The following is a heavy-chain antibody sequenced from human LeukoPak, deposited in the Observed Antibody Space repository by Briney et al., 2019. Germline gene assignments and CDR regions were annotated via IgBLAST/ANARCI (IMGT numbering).Heavy chain of an antibody. D-gene: IGHD6-6*01. CDR2: MNPNSGNT. Sequence: RWASVKVSCKASGYTFTSYDINWVRQATGQGLEWMGWMNPNSGNTGYAQKFQGRVTITRNTSISTAYMELSSLRSEDTAVYYCARETYSSSDDAFDIWGQGTMVTVSS. CDR1: GYTFTSYD. V-gene: IGHV1-8*01. J-gene: IGHJ3*02. CDR3: ARETYSSSDDAFDI.